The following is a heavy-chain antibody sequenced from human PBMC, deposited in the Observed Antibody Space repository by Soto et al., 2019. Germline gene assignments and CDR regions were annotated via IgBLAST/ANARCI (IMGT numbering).Heavy chain of an antibody. D-gene: IGHD2-2*01. CDR2: ISGSGGST. CDR1: GFTFSSYA. V-gene: IGHV3-23*01. J-gene: IGHJ6*03. Sequence: GGSLRLSCAASGFTFSSYAMSWVRQAPGKGLEWVSAISGSGGSTYYADSVKGRFTISRDNSKNTLYLQMNSLRAEDTAVYYCAKGVAVVPAAMVYYYYYYMDVWGKGTTVTVSS. CDR3: AKGVAVVPAAMVYYYYYYMDV.